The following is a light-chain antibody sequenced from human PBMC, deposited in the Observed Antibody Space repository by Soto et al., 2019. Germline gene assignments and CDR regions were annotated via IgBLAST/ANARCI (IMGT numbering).Light chain of an antibody. CDR3: TSYAGDNNYL. J-gene: IGLJ1*01. CDR2: EVN. V-gene: IGLV2-8*01. Sequence: QSVLTQPPSASGSPGQSVAISCTGTSSDVGGYNYVSWYQQHPGKAPKLMIYEVNKRPSGVPDRFSGSKSGNTASLTVSGLQAEDEADYYCTSYAGDNNYLFGTGTKVTVL. CDR1: SSDVGGYNY.